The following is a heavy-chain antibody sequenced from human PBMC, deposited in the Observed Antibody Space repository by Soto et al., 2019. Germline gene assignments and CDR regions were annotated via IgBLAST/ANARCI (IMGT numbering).Heavy chain of an antibody. V-gene: IGHV3-48*02. Sequence: DVQLVESGGGLVQPVGSLRLSCAASGFTFSLCSMSWVRQAPGKGLEWVSYISRSSTGIHYADSVKGRFTISRDDATNSMHLQMTSLRDGDTAVYYCARAVTWGLDVWGQGTTVSISS. D-gene: IGHD3-10*01. CDR2: ISRSSTGI. CDR1: GFTFSLCS. CDR3: ARAVTWGLDV. J-gene: IGHJ6*02.